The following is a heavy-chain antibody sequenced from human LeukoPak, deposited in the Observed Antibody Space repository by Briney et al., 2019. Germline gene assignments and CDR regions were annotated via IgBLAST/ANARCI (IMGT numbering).Heavy chain of an antibody. V-gene: IGHV3-74*01. D-gene: IGHD3-3*01. J-gene: IGHJ6*02. CDR3: AREEITIFGVAYYYYGMDV. Sequence: GGSLRLSCAASGFTFSSYWMHWVRQAPGKGLVWVSHINSDGSSTSYADSVKGRFTISRDNAKNTLYLQMNSLRAEDTAVYYCAREEITIFGVAYYYYGMDVWGQGTTVTVSS. CDR1: GFTFSSYW. CDR2: INSDGSST.